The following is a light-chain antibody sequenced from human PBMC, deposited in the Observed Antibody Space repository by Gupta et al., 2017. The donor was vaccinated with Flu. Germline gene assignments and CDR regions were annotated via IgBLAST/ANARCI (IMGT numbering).Light chain of an antibody. V-gene: IGLV2-14*01. CDR2: EVS. CDR1: SSDIGRYKY. Sequence: QSALTQPASVSGSPGQSITISFTGSSSDIGRYKYVSWYQQYPGNAPKLISDEVSYRPSGVSSRFSACKSGDKASPLIFGLQAEDEADDYCSSFKATSTLLVFGGGTKLTVL. CDR3: SSFKATSTLLV. J-gene: IGLJ2*01.